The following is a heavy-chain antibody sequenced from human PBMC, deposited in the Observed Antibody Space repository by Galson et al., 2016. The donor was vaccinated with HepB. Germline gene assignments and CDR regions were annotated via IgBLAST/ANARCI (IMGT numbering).Heavy chain of an antibody. CDR3: ARVGAGPSLEY. CDR1: GFTVNNNY. D-gene: IGHD3-16*01. V-gene: IGHV3-53*01. Sequence: SLRLSCAASGFTVNNNYMSWVRQAPGQGLEWVSVIFSGTNTYYADSVKGRFTISRDTSKSTLFLQMNSLRAEDTAMYYCARVGAGPSLEYWGQGTLVTVSS. J-gene: IGHJ4*02. CDR2: IFSGTNT.